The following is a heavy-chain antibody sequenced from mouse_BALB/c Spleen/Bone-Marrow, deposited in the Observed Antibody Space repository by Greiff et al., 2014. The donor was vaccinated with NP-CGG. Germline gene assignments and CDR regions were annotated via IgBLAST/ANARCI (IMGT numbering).Heavy chain of an antibody. CDR2: INSNGGST. CDR3: ARHDYGWFAY. Sequence: DVHLVESGGGLVKLGGSLKLSCAASGFTFSSYYMSWVRQTPEKRLELVAAINSNGGSTYYPDTVKGRFTISRDNAKNTLYLQMSSLKSEDTALYYCARHDYGWFAYWGQGTLVTVSA. CDR1: GFTFSSYY. D-gene: IGHD2-4*01. V-gene: IGHV5-6-2*01. J-gene: IGHJ3*01.